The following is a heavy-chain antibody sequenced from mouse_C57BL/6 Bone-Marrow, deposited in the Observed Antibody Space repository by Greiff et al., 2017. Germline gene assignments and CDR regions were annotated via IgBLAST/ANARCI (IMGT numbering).Heavy chain of an antibody. Sequence: QVQLKESGAELVKPGASVKLSCKASGYTFTEYTIHWVKQRSGQGLEWIGWFYPGSGSIKYNETFKDKATLTADKSSSTVYMELSRWTSEDSAVYFCARHEEGSLYDGDGYFDDWGQGTTLPVSS. CDR1: GYTFTEYT. V-gene: IGHV1-62-2*01. CDR3: ARHEEGSLYDGDGYFDD. J-gene: IGHJ2*01. D-gene: IGHD2-3*01. CDR2: FYPGSGSI.